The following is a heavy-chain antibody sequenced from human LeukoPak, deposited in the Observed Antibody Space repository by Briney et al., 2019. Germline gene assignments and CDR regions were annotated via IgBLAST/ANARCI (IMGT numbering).Heavy chain of an antibody. CDR1: GYTFTGYY. CDR3: ARADIVVVPAARFDP. J-gene: IGHJ5*02. Sequence: GASVKVSCKASGYTFTGYYMHWVRQAPGQGLEWMGWINPNSGGTNYAQKFQGRVTMTRDTSISTAYMELSRLRSDDTAVYYCARADIVVVPAARFDPWGRGTLVTVSS. V-gene: IGHV1-2*02. CDR2: INPNSGGT. D-gene: IGHD2-2*01.